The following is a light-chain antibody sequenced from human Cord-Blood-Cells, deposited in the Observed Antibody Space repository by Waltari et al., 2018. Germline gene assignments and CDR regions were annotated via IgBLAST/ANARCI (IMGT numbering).Light chain of an antibody. CDR2: SNN. Sequence: QSVLTQPPSASGTPGQRVTISCSGSSSNIGSNTVNWYQQLPGTAPKLLIYSNNQRPSGVPHLFSGSKSGTSASLAISGLQSEDEADYYCAAWDDSLNGPVFGGGTKLTVL. J-gene: IGLJ3*02. CDR1: SSNIGSNT. V-gene: IGLV1-44*01. CDR3: AAWDDSLNGPV.